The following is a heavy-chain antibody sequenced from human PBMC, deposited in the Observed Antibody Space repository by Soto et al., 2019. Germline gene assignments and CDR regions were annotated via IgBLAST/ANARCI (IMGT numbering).Heavy chain of an antibody. D-gene: IGHD6-13*01. CDR3: ARERPDGSRLDP. V-gene: IGHV4-30-4*01. Sequence: QVQLQESGPGLVKPSQTLSLTCTVSGGSISSGDYYWSWIRQPPGKGLEWIGYIYYSGSTYYNPSLKSRVTLSVDTSKNQCSLKLSSVTDADTAVYYCARERPDGSRLDPWGQGTLVTVSS. CDR2: IYYSGST. CDR1: GGSISSGDYY. J-gene: IGHJ5*02.